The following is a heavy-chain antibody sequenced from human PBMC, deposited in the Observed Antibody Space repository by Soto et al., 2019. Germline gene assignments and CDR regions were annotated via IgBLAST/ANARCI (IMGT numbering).Heavy chain of an antibody. CDR2: IYYSGNT. J-gene: IGHJ6*02. CDR1: GGSISRGYY. Sequence: TLTLTCTVYGGSISRGYYWSWIRQYPGKGLEWIVYIYYSGNTYYNPSLKSRVSISLDTSKSQFSLKLDSVTAADTAVYYCARDAPAALGVPNSMDVWGQGTTVTASS. CDR3: ARDAPAALGVPNSMDV. V-gene: IGHV4-31*03. D-gene: IGHD3-3*02.